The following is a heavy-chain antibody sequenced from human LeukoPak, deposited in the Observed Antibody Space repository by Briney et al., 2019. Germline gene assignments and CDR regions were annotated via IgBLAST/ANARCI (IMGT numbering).Heavy chain of an antibody. J-gene: IGHJ6*02. CDR3: ARHGGEYYDFYYGMDV. Sequence: GESLKISCKGSGYSFTSYWIGWVRQMPGKGLEWMGIIYPGDSDTRYSPSFQGQVTISADKSISTAYLQWSSLKASDTAMYYCARHGGEYYDFYYGMDVWGQGITVTVSS. V-gene: IGHV5-51*01. CDR2: IYPGDSDT. CDR1: GYSFTSYW. D-gene: IGHD3-3*01.